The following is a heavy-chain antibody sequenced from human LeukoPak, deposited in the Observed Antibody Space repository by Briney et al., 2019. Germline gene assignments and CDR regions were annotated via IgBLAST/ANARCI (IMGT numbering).Heavy chain of an antibody. V-gene: IGHV4-59*01. CDR1: GGSISSYY. D-gene: IGHD3-3*01. CDR3: ARLTYDFWSGYDDAFDI. Sequence: PSETLSLTCTVSGGSISSYYWSWIRQPPGKGLEWIGYIYYSGSTNYNPSLKSRVTISVDTSKNQFSLKLSSVTAADTAVYYCARLTYDFWSGYDDAFDIWGQGTMVTVSS. CDR2: IYYSGST. J-gene: IGHJ3*02.